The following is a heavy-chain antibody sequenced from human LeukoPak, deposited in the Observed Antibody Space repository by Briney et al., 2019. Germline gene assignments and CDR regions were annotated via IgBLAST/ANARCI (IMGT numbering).Heavy chain of an antibody. CDR3: ARGRLTTGGWFDP. D-gene: IGHD3-9*01. V-gene: IGHV4-59*12. CDR2: IYYTGST. Sequence: PSETLSLTCTVSGGSISSYYWTWIRQPPGKGLEWIGYIYYTGSTNYNPSLESRVSISLDTSKNQFSLRLTSVTAADTAVYYCARGRLTTGGWFDPWGQGTLVTVSS. J-gene: IGHJ5*02. CDR1: GGSISSYY.